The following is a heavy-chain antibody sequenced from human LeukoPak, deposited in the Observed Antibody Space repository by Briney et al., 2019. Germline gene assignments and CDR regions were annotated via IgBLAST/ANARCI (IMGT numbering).Heavy chain of an antibody. Sequence: SETLSLTCTVSGGSISSYYWSWIRQPAGKGLEWIGRIYTSGSTNYNPSLKSRVTMSVDTSKNQFSLKLSSVTAADTAVYYCARTRFALDYDSSGYFDYWGQGTLVTVSS. CDR2: IYTSGST. V-gene: IGHV4-4*07. J-gene: IGHJ4*02. D-gene: IGHD3-22*01. CDR3: ARTRFALDYDSSGYFDY. CDR1: GGSISSYY.